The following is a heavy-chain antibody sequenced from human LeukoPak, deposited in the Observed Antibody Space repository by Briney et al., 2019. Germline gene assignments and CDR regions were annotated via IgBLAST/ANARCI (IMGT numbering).Heavy chain of an antibody. CDR2: ISAGGST. J-gene: IGHJ4*02. CDR1: GFTVSSNY. D-gene: IGHD3-10*01. Sequence: GGSLRLSCAASGFTVSSNYMSWVRQAPGKGLEWVSVISAGGSTYYADSVKGRFTISRDNSKNTLYLQMNSLRAEDTAVYYCASGVTYYYGSASDYWGQGTLVTVSS. V-gene: IGHV3-53*01. CDR3: ASGVTYYYGSASDY.